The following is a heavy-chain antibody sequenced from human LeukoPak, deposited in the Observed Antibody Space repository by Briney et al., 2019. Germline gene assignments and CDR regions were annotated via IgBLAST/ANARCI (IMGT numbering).Heavy chain of an antibody. CDR3: AREVKGYGSGSYDY. D-gene: IGHD3-10*01. Sequence: GASVKVSCKASGYTFTGYYMHWVRQAPGQGLEWMGWINPNSGGTNYAQKFQGRVTMTRDTSISTAYMELGRLRSDDTAVYYCAREVKGYGSGSYDYWGQGTLVTVSS. V-gene: IGHV1-2*02. CDR1: GYTFTGYY. J-gene: IGHJ4*02. CDR2: INPNSGGT.